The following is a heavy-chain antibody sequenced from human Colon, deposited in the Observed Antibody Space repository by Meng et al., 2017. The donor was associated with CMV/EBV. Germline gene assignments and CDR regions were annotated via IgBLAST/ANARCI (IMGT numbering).Heavy chain of an antibody. CDR2: MNPNSGNT. CDR3: ARGQRRGGYYGMDV. Sequence: ASVKVSCKASGYTFTSYDINWVRQATGQGLEWMGWMNPNSGNTGYAQKFQGRVTMTRNTSISTAYMELSSLRSEDTAVYCCARGQRRGGYYGMDVWGQGTTVTVSS. V-gene: IGHV1-8*01. J-gene: IGHJ6*02. CDR1: GYTFTSYD. D-gene: IGHD2-2*01.